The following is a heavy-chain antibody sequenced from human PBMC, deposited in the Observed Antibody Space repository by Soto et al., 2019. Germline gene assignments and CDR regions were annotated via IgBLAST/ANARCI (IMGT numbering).Heavy chain of an antibody. CDR2: INHTGGT. D-gene: IGHD3-3*01. CDR3: ATRITVFGLLIPPFDP. V-gene: IGHV4-34*01. CDR1: GGSVNGYY. Sequence: SETLSLTCAVYGGSVNGYYWNWIRQPPGKGLEWIGEINHTGGTHYNLSLKSRVTMSVDTSKNQFSLRLSSVTAADTAIYYCATRITVFGLLIPPFDPWGQGTQVTVSS. J-gene: IGHJ5*02.